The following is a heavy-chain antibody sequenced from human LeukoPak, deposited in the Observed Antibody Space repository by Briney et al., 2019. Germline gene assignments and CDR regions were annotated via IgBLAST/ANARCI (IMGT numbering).Heavy chain of an antibody. CDR3: ATSIVGLTYDEHFQH. CDR2: FFNGGST. CDR1: GFAVSSNH. J-gene: IGHJ1*01. D-gene: IGHD1-26*01. V-gene: IGHV3-53*01. Sequence: GSLRLSCAASGFAVSSNHMNWVRQAPGKGLEWVPVFFNGGSTYYADSVKGRFTISRDNSKNTLYLQMNSLRAEDTAVYYCATSIVGLTYDEHFQHWGQGTLVTVSS.